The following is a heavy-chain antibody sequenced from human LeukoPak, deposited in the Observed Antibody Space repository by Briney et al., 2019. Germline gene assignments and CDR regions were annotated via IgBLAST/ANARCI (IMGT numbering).Heavy chain of an antibody. Sequence: GASVKVSCKASGGTFSSYAISWVRQAPGQGLEWMGRIIALFGTTNYAQRFQGRVTITTDKSTSTAYMELSSLTSDDTAVYFCARARSGSYGSADYYYYMDVWGRGTTVTVSS. CDR1: GGTFSSYA. CDR3: ARARSGSYGSADYYYYMDV. CDR2: IIALFGTT. J-gene: IGHJ6*03. V-gene: IGHV1-69*05. D-gene: IGHD1-26*01.